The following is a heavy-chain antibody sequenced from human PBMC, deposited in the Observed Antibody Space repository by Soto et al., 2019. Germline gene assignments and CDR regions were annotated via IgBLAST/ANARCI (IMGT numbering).Heavy chain of an antibody. D-gene: IGHD2-15*01. V-gene: IGHV1-46*03. CDR2: INPSGGST. Sequence: GASVKVSCKASGYTFTSYYMHWVRQAPGQGLERMGIINPSGGSTSYAQKFQGRVTMTRDTSTSTVYMELSSLRSEDTAVYYCARELPGYCSGGSCSKDYWGQGTLVTVSS. CDR1: GYTFTSYY. CDR3: ARELPGYCSGGSCSKDY. J-gene: IGHJ4*02.